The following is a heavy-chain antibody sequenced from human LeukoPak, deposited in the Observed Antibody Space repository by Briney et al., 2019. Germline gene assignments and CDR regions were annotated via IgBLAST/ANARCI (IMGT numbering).Heavy chain of an antibody. CDR2: MIRILGFT. V-gene: IGHV1-69*04. D-gene: IGHD2-2*01. Sequence: GSSVKVSCKTSGATFPLHAISWVRQAPGHGLEWMGRMIRILGFTNYAQKFQGRVTSTADKSTSTAYMELSSLRSDDTAVYYCARPADPVEDYYARDVWGEGTRHSVS. CDR1: GATFPLHA. CDR3: ARPADPVEDYYARDV. J-gene: IGHJ6*02.